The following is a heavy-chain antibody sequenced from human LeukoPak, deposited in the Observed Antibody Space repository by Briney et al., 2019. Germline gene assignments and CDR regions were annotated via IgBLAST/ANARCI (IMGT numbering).Heavy chain of an antibody. J-gene: IGHJ4*02. CDR2: IYYSGST. V-gene: IGHV4-59*08. CDR1: GGSISSYY. D-gene: IGHD3-22*01. CDR3: ARHLDYYDSSGFFDY. Sequence: SETLSLTCTVSGGSISSYYWSWIWQPPGKGLEWIGYIYYSGSTNYNPSLKSRVTISVDTSKNQFSLKLSSVTAADTAVYYCARHLDYYDSSGFFDYWGQGTLVTVSS.